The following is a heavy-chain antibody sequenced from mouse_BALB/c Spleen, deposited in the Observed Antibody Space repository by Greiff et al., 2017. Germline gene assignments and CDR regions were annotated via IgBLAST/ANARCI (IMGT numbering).Heavy chain of an antibody. CDR1: GFTFSSFG. CDR2: ISSGSSTI. Sequence: DVKLVESGGGLVQPGGSRKLSCAASGFTFSSFGMHWVRQAPEKGLEWVAYISSGSSTIYYADTVKGRFTISRDNPKNTLFLQMTSLRSEDTAMYYCARRNRYDAMDYWGQGTSVTVSS. J-gene: IGHJ4*01. D-gene: IGHD2-14*01. V-gene: IGHV5-17*02. CDR3: ARRNRYDAMDY.